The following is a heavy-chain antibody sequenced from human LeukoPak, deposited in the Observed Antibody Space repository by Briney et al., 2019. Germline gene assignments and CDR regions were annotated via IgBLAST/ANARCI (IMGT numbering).Heavy chain of an antibody. CDR3: ARLRKEIGVYSNYYFDY. Sequence: GESLKISCKGSGYSFTSYWIGWVRQIPGKGPEWMGIIYPGDSDTRYSPSFQGQVTISADKSISTAYLQWSSLKASDTAMYYCARLRKEIGVYSNYYFDYWGQGTLVTVSS. J-gene: IGHJ4*02. CDR2: IYPGDSDT. V-gene: IGHV5-51*01. CDR1: GYSFTSYW. D-gene: IGHD4-11*01.